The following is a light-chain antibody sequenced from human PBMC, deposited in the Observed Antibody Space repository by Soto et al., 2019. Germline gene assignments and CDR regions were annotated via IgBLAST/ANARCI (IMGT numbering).Light chain of an antibody. CDR3: QVWDSSSDHVV. V-gene: IGLV3-21*04. CDR1: NIGSKS. Sequence: SYELTQPPSVSVAPGKTVRITCGGNNIGSKSVHWYQQKPGQAPVMVIYYESDRPSGIPERFSGSNSGNTATLTISRVEAGDEADYYCQVWDSSSDHVVFGGGTKLTVL. J-gene: IGLJ2*01. CDR2: YES.